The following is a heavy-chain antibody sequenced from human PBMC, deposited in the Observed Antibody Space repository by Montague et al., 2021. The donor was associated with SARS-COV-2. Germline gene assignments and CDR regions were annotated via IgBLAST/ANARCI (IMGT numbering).Heavy chain of an antibody. CDR2: ISSRGYYT. D-gene: IGHD3-22*01. J-gene: IGHJ4*02. Sequence: SLRLSCAASGFTFNSHAMTWVRQPPGKGLDWVSTISSRGYYTYFADSVKGRFTISRDNSNSTVFPQMNSLRVEDMAVYYCAKVWGYYDSSGYYYVWGFDHWGQGTLVTVSS. CDR1: GFTFNSHA. V-gene: IGHV3-23*01. CDR3: AKVWGYYDSSGYYYVWGFDH.